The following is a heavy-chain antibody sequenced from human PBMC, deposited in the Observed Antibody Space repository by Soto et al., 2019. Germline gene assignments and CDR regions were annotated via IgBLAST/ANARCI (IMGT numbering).Heavy chain of an antibody. J-gene: IGHJ4*02. CDR1: GYTLTDYY. CDR3: ARGTMVRGVSAATRDY. D-gene: IGHD3-10*01. Sequence: ASVKVSCKASGYTLTDYYMHWVRQAPGQGLEWMGWINPNSGDTHYAQKFQGRVTMTRDTSISTANMELSRLESDDTAVYYCARGTMVRGVSAATRDYWGQGTLVTVSS. CDR2: INPNSGDT. V-gene: IGHV1-2*02.